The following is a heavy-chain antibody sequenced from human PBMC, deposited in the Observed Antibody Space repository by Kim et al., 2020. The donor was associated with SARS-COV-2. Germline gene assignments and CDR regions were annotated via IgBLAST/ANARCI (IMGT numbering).Heavy chain of an antibody. CDR1: GGSISSYY. J-gene: IGHJ4*02. CDR2: IYYSGST. D-gene: IGHD3-16*02. CDR3: ARVVGFYDYIWRSYRYNGFDY. Sequence: SETLSLTCTVSGGSISSYYWSWIRQPPGKGLEWIGYIYYSGSTNYNPSLKSRVTISVDTSKNQFSLKLSSVTAADTAVYYCARVVGFYDYIWRSYRYNGFDYWGQGTLVTVSS. V-gene: IGHV4-59*13.